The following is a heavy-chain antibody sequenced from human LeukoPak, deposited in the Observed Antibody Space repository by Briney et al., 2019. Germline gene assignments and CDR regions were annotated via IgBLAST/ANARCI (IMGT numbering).Heavy chain of an antibody. J-gene: IGHJ4*02. Sequence: SETLSLTCTVSGASISSSGFYWSWLRQQQGKGLEWIVYIYYSGSTYYNPSLKSRVIISVDTSKNHFSLNLNSLTAADTAVYYCARDRRYFDWFFLFDYWGQGTLVTVSS. CDR3: ARDRRYFDWFFLFDY. V-gene: IGHV4-31*03. CDR2: IYYSGST. CDR1: GASISSSGFY. D-gene: IGHD3-9*01.